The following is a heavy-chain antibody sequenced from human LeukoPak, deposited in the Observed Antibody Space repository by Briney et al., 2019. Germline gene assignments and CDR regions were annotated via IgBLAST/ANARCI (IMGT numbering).Heavy chain of an antibody. D-gene: IGHD3-16*01. CDR3: ARGGGGNFDY. V-gene: IGHV4-31*11. J-gene: IGHJ4*02. Sequence: SATLSLSCDVSGCSISSCGYYWIWIRQHPGKDLVWIGYIYYSGTTYSNQSLKSRVTISVDTSKNQCSLKLSSVTAADTAVYYCARGGGGNFDYWGQGTLVTVSS. CDR2: IYYSGTT. CDR1: GCSISSCGYY.